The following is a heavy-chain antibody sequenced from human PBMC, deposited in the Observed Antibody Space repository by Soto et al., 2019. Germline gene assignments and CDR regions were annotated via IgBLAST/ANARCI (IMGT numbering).Heavy chain of an antibody. J-gene: IGHJ6*02. V-gene: IGHV1-2*04. D-gene: IGHD2-8*01. CDR2: INPKSGGT. CDR3: ARGDSTDCSNGVCSFFYNHDMDV. Sequence: ASVKVSCKASGHSFTDYHIHWVRQAPGQGLEWLRRINPKSGGTSTAQKFQGWVTMTTDTSISTASMELTRLTSDDTAIYYCARGDSTDCSNGVCSFFYNHDMDVWGQGTTVTVSS. CDR1: GHSFTDYH.